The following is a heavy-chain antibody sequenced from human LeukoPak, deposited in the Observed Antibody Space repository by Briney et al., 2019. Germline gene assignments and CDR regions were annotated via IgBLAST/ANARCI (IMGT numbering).Heavy chain of an antibody. J-gene: IGHJ3*02. CDR3: ARELGRVGAFDI. CDR1: GFTFSSYG. Sequence: GGSLRLSCAASGFTFSSYGMHWVRQAPGKELEWVAVIWYDGSNKYYADSVKGRFIISRDNSKNTLYLQMNSPRAEDTAVYYCARELGRVGAFDIWGQGTMVTVSS. CDR2: IWYDGSNK. V-gene: IGHV3-33*01. D-gene: IGHD1-26*01.